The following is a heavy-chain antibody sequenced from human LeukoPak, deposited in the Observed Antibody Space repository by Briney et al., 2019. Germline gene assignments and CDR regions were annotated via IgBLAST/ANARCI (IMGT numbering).Heavy chain of an antibody. CDR3: ATKEPSTSGWSY. V-gene: IGHV3-7*01. D-gene: IGHD6-19*01. Sequence: GGSLRLSCAAPGFTFNRDWTAWVRQAPGKGLEWVANIKEDGSEKNYVDSVKGRFTISRDNAVNSVYLQMNDLRAEDTGVYYCATKEPSTSGWSYWGQGTLVTVSS. CDR2: IKEDGSEK. CDR1: GFTFNRDW. J-gene: IGHJ4*02.